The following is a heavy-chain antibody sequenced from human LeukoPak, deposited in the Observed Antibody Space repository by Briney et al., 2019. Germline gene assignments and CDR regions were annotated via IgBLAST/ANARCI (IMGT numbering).Heavy chain of an antibody. J-gene: IGHJ6*04. Sequence: GGSLRLSCAAPGFTSSGNNRSWVRQAPGKGLEGVSVICSGGSTYYADSVKGRFTISRDNSKNTVYLQMNSLRAEDTAVYYFAREGLTMGRGADVWGEGTTVTVSS. CDR2: ICSGGST. D-gene: IGHD3-10*01. CDR3: AREGLTMGRGADV. CDR1: GFTSSGNN. V-gene: IGHV3-53*01.